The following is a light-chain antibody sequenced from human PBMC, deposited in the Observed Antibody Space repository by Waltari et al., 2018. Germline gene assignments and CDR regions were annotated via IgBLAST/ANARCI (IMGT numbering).Light chain of an antibody. J-gene: IGKJ1*01. CDR1: QSIRSN. Sequence: EIVMTQSPATLSVFPGDRATLSCRASQSIRSNLAWYQHKPGQAPRLLIYGTVTRATGIPARFSGSGSGTEFTLTISSLQSEDFAVYLCQQYNIWPQTFGQGTKVEI. V-gene: IGKV3-15*01. CDR2: GTV. CDR3: QQYNIWPQT.